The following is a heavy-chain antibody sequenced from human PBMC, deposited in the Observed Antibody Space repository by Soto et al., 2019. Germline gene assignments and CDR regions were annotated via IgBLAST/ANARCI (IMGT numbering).Heavy chain of an antibody. V-gene: IGHV3-30*18. Sequence: QVQLVESGGGVVQPGRSLRLSCAASGFTFSSYGMHWVRQAPGKGLEWVAVISYDGSNKYYADSVKGRFTISRDNSKNTLYLKMNSLRAEDTDVYYCAKTDSGSYQLVDYWGQGTLVTVSS. CDR2: ISYDGSNK. D-gene: IGHD1-26*01. J-gene: IGHJ4*02. CDR1: GFTFSSYG. CDR3: AKTDSGSYQLVDY.